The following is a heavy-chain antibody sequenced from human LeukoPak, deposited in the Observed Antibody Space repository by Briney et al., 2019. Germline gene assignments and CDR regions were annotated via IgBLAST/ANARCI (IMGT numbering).Heavy chain of an antibody. Sequence: SETLSLTCSVSGGSISSDTYYWGWIRQPPGKGLEWIGSIYYSGSTYCNPSLESRVTISVDTSKNRFSLKLSSVTAADTAVYYCASGLTETTYHAIFFDYWGQGTLVTVSS. J-gene: IGHJ4*02. CDR1: GGSISSDTYY. V-gene: IGHV4-39*01. CDR3: ASGLTETTYHAIFFDY. D-gene: IGHD4-17*01. CDR2: IYYSGST.